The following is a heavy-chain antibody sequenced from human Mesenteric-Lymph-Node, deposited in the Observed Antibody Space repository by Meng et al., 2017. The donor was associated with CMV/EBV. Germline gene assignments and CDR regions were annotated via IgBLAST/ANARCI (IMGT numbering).Heavy chain of an antibody. CDR3: AKEGRLIPAGYDWFDP. D-gene: IGHD2-2*01. V-gene: IGHV3-23*03. CDR1: GFTFSSYA. Sequence: GGSLRLSCAASGFTFSSYAMSWVRQAPGKGLEWVSVIYSGGSSTYYADSVKGRFTISRDNSKNTVYLQSNSLRVEDTAVYYCAKEGRLIPAGYDWFDPWGQGTLVTVSS. CDR2: IYSGGSST. J-gene: IGHJ5*02.